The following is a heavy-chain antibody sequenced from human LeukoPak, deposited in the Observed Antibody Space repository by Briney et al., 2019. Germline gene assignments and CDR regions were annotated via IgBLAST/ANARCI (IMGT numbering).Heavy chain of an antibody. CDR1: GLTFSNYA. V-gene: IGHV3-23*01. D-gene: IGHD6-13*01. J-gene: IGHJ4*02. CDR3: AKHLDYSSSHMDC. Sequence: GGSLRLSCAASGLTFSNYAMTWVRQAPGKGLEWVSGISAGGGNTYNADSAKGRFTISRDNSKNTLYLQMNSLRAEDTAVYYCAKHLDYSSSHMDCWGQGTLVTVSS. CDR2: ISAGGGNT.